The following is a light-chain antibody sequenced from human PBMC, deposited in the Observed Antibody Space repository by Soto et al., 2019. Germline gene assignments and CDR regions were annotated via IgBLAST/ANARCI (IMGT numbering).Light chain of an antibody. J-gene: IGLJ2*01. V-gene: IGLV2-8*01. CDR2: DVN. Sequence: QSALTQPPSASGSPGQSVAISCSGTSSDVGGYNYVSWYQQHPGKAPKLMIYDVNKRPSGVPDRFSGSKSGNTASLTVSGLQAYDEADYYCISYAGSNKPAFGGGTKVTVL. CDR1: SSDVGGYNY. CDR3: ISYAGSNKPA.